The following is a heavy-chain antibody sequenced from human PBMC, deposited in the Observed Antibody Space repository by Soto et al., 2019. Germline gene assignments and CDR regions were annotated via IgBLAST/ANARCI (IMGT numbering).Heavy chain of an antibody. J-gene: IGHJ4*02. Sequence: PSETLSLTCTVSGGSISSGGYYWSWIRQHPGKGLEWIGYIYYSGSTYYNPSLKSRVTISVDRSKNQFSLKLSSVTAADTAVYYCARGYSYGGTFDYWGQGTRVTVAS. CDR2: IYYSGST. CDR1: GGSISSGGYY. V-gene: IGHV4-31*03. CDR3: ARGYSYGGTFDY. D-gene: IGHD5-18*01.